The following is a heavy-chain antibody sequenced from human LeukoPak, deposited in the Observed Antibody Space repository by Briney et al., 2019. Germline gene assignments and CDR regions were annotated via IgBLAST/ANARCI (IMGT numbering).Heavy chain of an antibody. CDR1: GFTFSSYM. Sequence: GESLRLSCAASGFTFSSYMMTWVRQAPGKGLEWVANIKPDGGEKFYVDSVRGRFTISRDDAKNSLYVQMNSLRDEDTAVYYCARVEYSGWNLEYWGQGTLVTVSS. J-gene: IGHJ4*02. CDR3: ARVEYSGWNLEY. V-gene: IGHV3-7*01. D-gene: IGHD5-12*01. CDR2: IKPDGGEK.